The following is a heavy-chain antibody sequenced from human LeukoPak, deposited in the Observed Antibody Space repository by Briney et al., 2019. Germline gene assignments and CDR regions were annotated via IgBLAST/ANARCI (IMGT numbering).Heavy chain of an antibody. CDR1: GGSISDYY. CDR3: ARELGYCSSTSCSKGPDYYYYYMDV. D-gene: IGHD2-2*01. J-gene: IGHJ6*03. V-gene: IGHV4-59*01. Sequence: SETLSLTCTVSGGSISDYYWSWIRQPPGKGLEWIGYIYYSGSTNYNPSLKSRVTISVDTSKNQFSLKLSSVTAADTAVYYCARELGYCSSTSCSKGPDYYYYYMDVWGKGTTVTVSS. CDR2: IYYSGST.